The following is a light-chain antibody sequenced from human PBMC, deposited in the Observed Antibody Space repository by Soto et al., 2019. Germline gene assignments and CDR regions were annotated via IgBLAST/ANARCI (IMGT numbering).Light chain of an antibody. Sequence: DIQMTQSPSSVSASVGDRVTITCRASQGIINWLAWYQQKPGKAPKLLMYAASSLQSGVPSRFSGSGSGTDFTLTISSLQPEDFATYYCQQTTSFPFTFGPGTKVDIK. J-gene: IGKJ3*01. CDR3: QQTTSFPFT. CDR2: AAS. CDR1: QGIINW. V-gene: IGKV1-12*02.